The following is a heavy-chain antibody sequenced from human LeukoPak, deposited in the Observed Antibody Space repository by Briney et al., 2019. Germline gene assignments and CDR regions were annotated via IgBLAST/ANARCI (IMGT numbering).Heavy chain of an antibody. CDR3: ARSTVAGNAGYFQH. J-gene: IGHJ1*01. CDR1: GGTFSSYA. V-gene: IGHV1-69*13. CDR2: IVPIFGTA. Sequence: SVKVSCKASGGTFSSYAISWVRQAPGQGLEWMGGIVPIFGTANYAQKFQGRVTITADESTSTAYMELSSLRSEDTAVYYCARSTVAGNAGYFQHWGQGTLVTVSS. D-gene: IGHD6-19*01.